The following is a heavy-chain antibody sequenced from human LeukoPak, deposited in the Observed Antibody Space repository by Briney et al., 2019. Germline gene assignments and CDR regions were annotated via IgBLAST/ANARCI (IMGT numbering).Heavy chain of an antibody. CDR1: GFTFINYD. J-gene: IGHJ3*01. V-gene: IGHV3-48*03. CDR2: ISSSSNTI. D-gene: IGHD3-10*01. Sequence: GGSLRLSCAASGFTFINYDMNWVRQAPGKGLEWISYISSSSNTIYYAASVKGRFTASRDNPKNSLFLQMNSLRVEDTAVYYCARDRGPYYAGSGNTFDVWGHGTMLTVSS. CDR3: ARDRGPYYAGSGNTFDV.